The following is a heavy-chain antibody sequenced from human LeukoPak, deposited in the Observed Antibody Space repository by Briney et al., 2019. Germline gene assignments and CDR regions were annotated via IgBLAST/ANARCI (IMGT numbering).Heavy chain of an antibody. CDR3: AREYSSGWFSWFDP. Sequence: SETLSLTCAVYGGSFSGYYWSWIRQPPGKGLEWIGEINHSGSTNYNPSLKSRVTISVDTSKNQFSLKLSSVTPEDTAVYYCAREYSSGWFSWFDPWGQGTLVTVSS. CDR2: INHSGST. CDR1: GGSFSGYY. D-gene: IGHD6-19*01. V-gene: IGHV4-34*01. J-gene: IGHJ5*02.